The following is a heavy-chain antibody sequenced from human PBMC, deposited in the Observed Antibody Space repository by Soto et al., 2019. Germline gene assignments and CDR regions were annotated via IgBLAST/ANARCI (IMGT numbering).Heavy chain of an antibody. CDR2: ISASNGNR. CDR3: AGGEMSLGWLAP. CDR1: GYTFTSYG. V-gene: IGHV1-18*01. Sequence: QVQLVQSGAEVKKPGASVKVSCKASGYTFTSYGISWVRQAPGQGLEWMGWISASNGNRNYAQKLQGRVTMTTDTSTSTAYMDLRSLRADATSVYACAGGEMSLGWLAPWGECTLVTVSS. J-gene: IGHJ5*02. D-gene: IGHD3-16*01.